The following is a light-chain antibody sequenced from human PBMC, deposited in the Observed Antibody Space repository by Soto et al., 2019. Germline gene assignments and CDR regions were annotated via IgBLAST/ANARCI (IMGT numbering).Light chain of an antibody. CDR2: KAS. CDR3: QHYNSYSEA. CDR1: QAIHSY. Sequence: DIQMTQSPSSLSASVGDRVTITCRASQAIHSYLNWYQQKPGKAPKLLIYKASTLKSGVPSRFSGSGSGTEFTLTISSLQPDDFATYYCQHYNSYSEAFGQGTKVDIK. J-gene: IGKJ1*01. V-gene: IGKV1-5*03.